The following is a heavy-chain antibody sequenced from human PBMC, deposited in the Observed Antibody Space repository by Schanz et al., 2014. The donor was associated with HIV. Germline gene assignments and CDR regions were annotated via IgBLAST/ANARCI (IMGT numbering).Heavy chain of an antibody. Sequence: EEQLLESGGGLVQPGGSLRLSCVASGFTFNNYAMTWVRQAPGKGLEWVSSISESGGRSYYADSVNGRFTISRDNSKNTLYLQMTTLRTEDTAVYYCAKPEYDSRGNSQSHFDSWGQGTLVTVSS. J-gene: IGHJ4*02. CDR3: AKPEYDSRGNSQSHFDS. D-gene: IGHD3-22*01. V-gene: IGHV3-23*01. CDR1: GFTFNNYA. CDR2: ISESGGRS.